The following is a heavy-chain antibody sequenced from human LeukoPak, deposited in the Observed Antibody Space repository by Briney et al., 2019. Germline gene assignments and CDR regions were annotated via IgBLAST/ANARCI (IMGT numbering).Heavy chain of an antibody. CDR2: IYHSGST. V-gene: IGHV4-30-2*01. J-gene: IGHJ6*02. CDR1: GGSISSGGYY. CDR3: ASRDPRVYGSGSYGGGYGMDV. Sequence: SETLSLTCTVSGGSISSGGYYWSWIRQPPGKGLEWIGYIYHSGSTYYNPSLKSRVTISVDRSKNQFSLKLSSVTAEDTAVYYCASRDPRVYGSGSYGGGYGMDVWGQGTTVTVSS. D-gene: IGHD3-10*01.